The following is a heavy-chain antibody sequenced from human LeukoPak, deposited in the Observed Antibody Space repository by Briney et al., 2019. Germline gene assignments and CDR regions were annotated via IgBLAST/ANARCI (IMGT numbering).Heavy chain of an antibody. CDR3: ARGFWSGYSFDY. J-gene: IGHJ4*02. D-gene: IGHD3-3*01. V-gene: IGHV3-48*02. CDR2: ISSSSSTI. CDR1: GFTFCSYS. Sequence: GGSLRLSCAASGFTFCSYSMNWVRQAPGKGLKWVSYISSSSSTIYYADSVKGRFTISRDNAKNSLYLQMNSLRDEDTAVYYCARGFWSGYSFDYWGQGTLVTVSS.